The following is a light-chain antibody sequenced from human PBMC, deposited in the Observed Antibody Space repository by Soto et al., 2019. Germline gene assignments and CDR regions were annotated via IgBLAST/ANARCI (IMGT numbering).Light chain of an antibody. Sequence: IQMAQSPAALSAYENNGVTISCRASESISGWLAWYQQKPGKAPKLLIYDASTLQSGVPSRVSGSGSGTEFTLTISSLQPDDFATYYCQQYNSYPWTFGQGTKVDIK. CDR2: DAS. CDR1: ESISGW. J-gene: IGKJ1*01. V-gene: IGKV1-5*01. CDR3: QQYNSYPWT.